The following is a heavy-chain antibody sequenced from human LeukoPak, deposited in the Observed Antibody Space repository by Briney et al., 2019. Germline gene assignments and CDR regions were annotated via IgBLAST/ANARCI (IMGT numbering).Heavy chain of an antibody. J-gene: IGHJ4*02. Sequence: GGSLRLSCAASGFTFSSYGMHWVRQAPGKGLEWVAFIRYDGSNKYYADSVKGRFTISRDNSKNTLYLQMNSQRAEDTAVYYCAKDRIQLWLVDYWGQGTLVTVSS. CDR3: AKDRIQLWLVDY. V-gene: IGHV3-30*02. CDR2: IRYDGSNK. D-gene: IGHD5-18*01. CDR1: GFTFSSYG.